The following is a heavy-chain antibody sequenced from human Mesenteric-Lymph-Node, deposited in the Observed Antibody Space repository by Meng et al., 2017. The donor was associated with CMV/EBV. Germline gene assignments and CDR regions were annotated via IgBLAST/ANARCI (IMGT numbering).Heavy chain of an antibody. CDR1: GFDFSTYT. V-gene: IGHV3-21*01. J-gene: IGHJ4*02. D-gene: IGHD3-9*01. Sequence: GGSLKISCAASGFDFSTYTMNWVRQAPGKGLEWVASINSGTNYIHYADSMKGRFTISRDNAKSSLYLQMNSLRVDDTAVYYCARESELRYFDWLFYFDYWGQGILVTVSS. CDR3: ARESELRYFDWLFYFDY. CDR2: INSGTNYI.